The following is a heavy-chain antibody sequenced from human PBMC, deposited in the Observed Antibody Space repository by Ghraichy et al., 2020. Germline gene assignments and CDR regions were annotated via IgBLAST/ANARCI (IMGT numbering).Heavy chain of an antibody. J-gene: IGHJ4*02. Sequence: SGPTLVKPTQTLTLTCTFSGFSLTSSGAGVGWIRQPPGKALEWLALIYWNDDKRYSPSLKSRLTVTKDTFKDQVVLTMTNMDPVDTATYFCARRFWSDYFDYWGQGTLLTVSS. CDR3: ARRFWSDYFDY. CDR1: GFSLTSSGAG. V-gene: IGHV2-5*01. CDR2: IYWNDDK. D-gene: IGHD3-3*01.